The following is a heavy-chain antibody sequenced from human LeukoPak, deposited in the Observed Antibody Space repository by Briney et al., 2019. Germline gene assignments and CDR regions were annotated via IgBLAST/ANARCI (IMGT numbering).Heavy chain of an antibody. V-gene: IGHV3-21*01. CDR2: ISRSSSYI. J-gene: IGHJ3*02. D-gene: IGHD3-16*01. CDR1: GFTFSSYS. Sequence: GGSLRLSCAASGFTFSSYSMNWVRQAPGKGLEWVSSISRSSSYIYYADSVKGRFTISRDNAKNSLYLQMNSLRAEDTAVYYCARGRRGTLGAFDIWGQGTMVTVSS. CDR3: ARGRRGTLGAFDI.